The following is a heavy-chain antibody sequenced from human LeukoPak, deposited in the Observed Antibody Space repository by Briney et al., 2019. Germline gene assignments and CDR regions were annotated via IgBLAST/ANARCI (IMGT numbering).Heavy chain of an antibody. CDR2: INHSGST. J-gene: IGHJ4*02. D-gene: IGHD3-22*01. V-gene: IGHV4-34*01. Sequence: SETLSLTCAVYGGSFSGYYWSWIRQPPGKGLEWIGEINHSGSTNYNPSLKSRVTISVDTSKNQFSLKLSSVTAADTAVYYCARASHDSSGTPSDYWGQGTLVTVSS. CDR3: ARASHDSSGTPSDY. CDR1: GGSFSGYY.